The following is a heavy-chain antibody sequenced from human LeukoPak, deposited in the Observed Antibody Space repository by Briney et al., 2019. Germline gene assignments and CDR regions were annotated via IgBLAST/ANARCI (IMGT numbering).Heavy chain of an antibody. CDR3: ARPYCSGGSCIYYYYGMDV. CDR1: GYTFTSYY. D-gene: IGHD2-15*01. Sequence: GASVKVSCKASGYTFTSYYMHWVRQAPGQGLEWMGWINAVNGDTKYSQKFQGRVTITRDTSASTAYMELSSLRSEDTAEYYCARPYCSGGSCIYYYYGMDVWGQGTTVTVSS. CDR2: INAVNGDT. J-gene: IGHJ6*02. V-gene: IGHV1-3*01.